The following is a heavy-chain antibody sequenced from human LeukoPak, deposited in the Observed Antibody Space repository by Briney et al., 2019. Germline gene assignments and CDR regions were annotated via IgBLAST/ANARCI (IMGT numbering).Heavy chain of an antibody. CDR1: GFIFDDYA. CDR2: ISWNSGTI. Sequence: PGGSLRLSRAASGFIFDDYAMHWVRLAPGKGLEWVSGISWNSGTIGYADPVKGRFTISRDNAKNSLYLQMNSLRAEDTALYYCAKGDSGSYSRDAFDIWGQGTMVTVSS. D-gene: IGHD3-10*01. J-gene: IGHJ3*02. CDR3: AKGDSGSYSRDAFDI. V-gene: IGHV3-9*01.